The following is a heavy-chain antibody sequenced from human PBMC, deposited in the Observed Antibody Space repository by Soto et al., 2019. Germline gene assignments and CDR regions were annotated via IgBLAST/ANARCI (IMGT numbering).Heavy chain of an antibody. CDR1: GFSFSAYT. D-gene: IGHD2-21*02. CDR3: ARGLCGGDCYWLVFPCKYYFDN. CDR2: ISSSSSTI. Sequence: EVQLVESGGGLVQPGGSLRLSCAASGFSFSAYTMNWVRQAPGKGLEWLSFISSSSSTIHYADSVKGRFTISRDNAENSLYLQMNRLRDEDTAVYYCARGLCGGDCYWLVFPCKYYFDNWGLGSLVTVSS. V-gene: IGHV3-48*02. J-gene: IGHJ4*02.